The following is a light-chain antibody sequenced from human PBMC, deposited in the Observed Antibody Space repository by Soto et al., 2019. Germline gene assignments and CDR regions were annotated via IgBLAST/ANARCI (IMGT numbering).Light chain of an antibody. CDR3: QTWGTGIRV. CDR1: SGHSSYA. V-gene: IGLV4-69*01. J-gene: IGLJ1*01. CDR2: INSDGSH. Sequence: QPVLTQSPSASASLGASVKFICTLSSGHSSYAIAWHQQQPEKGPRYLMKINSDGSHSKGDGIPDRFSGSSSGAERYLTISSLQSEDEADYSCQTWGTGIRVFGTGTKVTVL.